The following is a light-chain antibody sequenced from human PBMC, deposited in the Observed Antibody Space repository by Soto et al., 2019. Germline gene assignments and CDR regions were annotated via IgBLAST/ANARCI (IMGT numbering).Light chain of an antibody. V-gene: IGKV3-15*01. CDR2: AAS. CDR1: QSVSSK. Sequence: EMVMTQSPATLSVSPGERATLSCRASQSVSSKLAWYQQKPGQAPRLLIFAASTWATGIPARFSGSGSGTEFTLTISSLQPDDFAVYYCQQYSVWPFTFGHGTKVDIK. CDR3: QQYSVWPFT. J-gene: IGKJ3*01.